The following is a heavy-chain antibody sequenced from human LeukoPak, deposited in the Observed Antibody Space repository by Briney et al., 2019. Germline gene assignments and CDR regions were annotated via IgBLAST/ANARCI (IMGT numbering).Heavy chain of an antibody. J-gene: IGHJ1*01. CDR3: AREYYYDSKALSH. D-gene: IGHD3-22*01. V-gene: IGHV3-53*01. CDR2: IYSGGST. Sequence: GGSLRLSCAASGFTVSSNYMSWVRQAPGKGLEWVSVIYSGGSTYYADSVKGRFTISRDNSKNTLYLQMNSLRAEDTAVYYCAREYYYDSKALSHWGQGTLVTVSS. CDR1: GFTVSSNY.